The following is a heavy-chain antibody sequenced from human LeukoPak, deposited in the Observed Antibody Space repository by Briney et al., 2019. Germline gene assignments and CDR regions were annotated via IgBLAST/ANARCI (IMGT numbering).Heavy chain of an antibody. V-gene: IGHV4-39*01. Sequence: SETLSLTCTVSGRSISSSDYYWGWIRQPPGKGLEWIGSLDYSGPTYYNPSLKSRVTISVDTSKNQFSLKLNSVTAADTAVYYCARQANYYVHMDVWGKGTTATVSS. CDR3: ARQANYYVHMDV. CDR2: LDYSGPT. CDR1: GRSISSSDYY. J-gene: IGHJ6*03.